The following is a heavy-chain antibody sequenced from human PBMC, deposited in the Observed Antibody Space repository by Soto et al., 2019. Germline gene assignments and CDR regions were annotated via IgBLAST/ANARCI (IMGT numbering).Heavy chain of an antibody. Sequence: GGSLSLSCAASGFRLDAYAMHWVRQAPGKGHEWVAVISYDGKNIYYADSVKGRFTISKDDSNNTLYLRLSSLTSEDTAIYYCADTLTATVSEDSWGQGTPVTVSS. CDR3: ADTLTATVSEDS. J-gene: IGHJ5*01. D-gene: IGHD2-21*02. CDR2: ISYDGKNI. CDR1: GFRLDAYA. V-gene: IGHV3-30*03.